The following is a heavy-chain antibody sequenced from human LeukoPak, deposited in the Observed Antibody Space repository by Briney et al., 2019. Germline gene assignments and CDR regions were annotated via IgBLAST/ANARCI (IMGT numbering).Heavy chain of an antibody. CDR2: IIPIFGTA. D-gene: IGHD3-9*01. J-gene: IGHJ4*02. V-gene: IGHV1-69*06. CDR1: GGTFSSYA. CDR3: ARDGDYDILTGYYKGFDY. Sequence: SVKVSCKASGGTFSSYAISWVRQAPGQGLEWMGGIIPIFGTANYAQKFQGRVAITADKSTSTAYMELSSLRSEDTAVYYCARDGDYDILTGYYKGFDYWGQGTLVTVSS.